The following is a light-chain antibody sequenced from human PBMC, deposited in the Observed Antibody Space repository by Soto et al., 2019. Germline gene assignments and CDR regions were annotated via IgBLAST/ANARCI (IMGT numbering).Light chain of an antibody. CDR1: PGISNY. CDR2: AAS. Sequence: DIQMTQSPSSLSASVGDRVTITCRASPGISNYLAWYQQKPWKVPKLLIYAASTLQSGVPSRFSGSGSGTGFTLTISSLQPEDFATYYCQKYNSAPRTFGGGTKVEIK. CDR3: QKYNSAPRT. J-gene: IGKJ4*01. V-gene: IGKV1-27*01.